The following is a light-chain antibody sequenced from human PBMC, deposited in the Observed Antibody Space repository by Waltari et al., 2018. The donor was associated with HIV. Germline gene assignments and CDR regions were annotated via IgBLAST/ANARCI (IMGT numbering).Light chain of an antibody. Sequence: SYDPTQPPPVPASPGQTARTTCSGDACRKEDDYWYQQKPGQAPVQVIYKDSERPSGIPERFSGSRSGTTVTLTISGVQAEDEADYYCQSPDGGTYVVFGGGTKLTVL. CDR2: KDS. CDR1: ACRKED. J-gene: IGLJ2*01. V-gene: IGLV3-25*03. CDR3: QSPDGGTYVV.